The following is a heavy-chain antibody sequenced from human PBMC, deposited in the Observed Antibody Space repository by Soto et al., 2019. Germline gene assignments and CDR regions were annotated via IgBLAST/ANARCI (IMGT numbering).Heavy chain of an antibody. Sequence: GGSLRLSCAASGFTFSSYAMSWVRQAPGKGLEWVSAISGSGGSTYYADSVKGRFTISRDNSKNTLYLQMNSLRAEDTAVYYCAKDRVVPGIAVAGTPDYWGQGTLVTVSS. J-gene: IGHJ4*02. V-gene: IGHV3-23*01. CDR2: ISGSGGST. CDR3: AKDRVVPGIAVAGTPDY. D-gene: IGHD6-19*01. CDR1: GFTFSSYA.